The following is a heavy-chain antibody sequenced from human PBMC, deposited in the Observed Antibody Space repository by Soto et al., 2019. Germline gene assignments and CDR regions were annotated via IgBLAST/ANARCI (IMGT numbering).Heavy chain of an antibody. J-gene: IGHJ6*02. CDR3: AREYGMDV. Sequence: QVQLVQSGAEVKKPGASVNVSCKASGYSFHTYAISWVRQAPGQGLEWVGWISGYNGNTNYAQKFQGRVTLTRDTSTKTAFMELRSLTGDDPAVYYCAREYGMDVWGQGTTVTVSS. V-gene: IGHV1-18*01. CDR2: ISGYNGNT. CDR1: GYSFHTYA.